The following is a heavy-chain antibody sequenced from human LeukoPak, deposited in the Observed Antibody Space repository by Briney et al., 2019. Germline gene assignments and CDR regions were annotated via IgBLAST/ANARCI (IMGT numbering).Heavy chain of an antibody. CDR3: ARVTGSIDY. V-gene: IGHV1-8*01. J-gene: IGHJ4*02. D-gene: IGHD1-26*01. CDR1: GYTFTSYV. CDR2: MNSKSGNT. Sequence: GASVKVSCKACGYTFTSYVMHWVGQATGQGLAWMGCMNSKSGNTGYAQKFQGRVTMTMDTSIRTAYVELSSLRSEDTAVYYCARVTGSIDYWGQGTLVTVSS.